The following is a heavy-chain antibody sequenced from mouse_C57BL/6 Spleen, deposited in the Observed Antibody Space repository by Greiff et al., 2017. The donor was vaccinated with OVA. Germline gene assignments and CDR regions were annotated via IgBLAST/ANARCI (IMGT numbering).Heavy chain of an antibody. CDR1: GYAFTNYL. V-gene: IGHV1-54*01. D-gene: IGHD4-1*01. Sequence: VQLQQSGAELVRPGTSVKVSCKASGYAFTNYLIEWVKQRPGQGLEWIGVINPGSGGTNYNEKFKGKATLTADKSSSTAYMQLSSLTSEDSAVYVCARSGDNWDAMDYWGQGTSVTVSS. CDR3: ARSGDNWDAMDY. CDR2: INPGSGGT. J-gene: IGHJ4*01.